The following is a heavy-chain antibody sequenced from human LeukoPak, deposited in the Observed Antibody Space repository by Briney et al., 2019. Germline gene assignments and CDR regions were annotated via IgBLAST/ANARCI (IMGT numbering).Heavy chain of an antibody. CDR3: ARQSIMTGTTSWFDP. CDR2: IYYSGST. J-gene: IGHJ5*02. Sequence: SETLSLTCTVSGGSISSGDYYWSWIRQPPGKGLEWIGSIYYSGSTYYNPSLKSRVTISVDTSKNQFSLKLSSVTAADTAVYYCARQSIMTGTTSWFDPWGQGTLVTVSS. V-gene: IGHV4-39*01. CDR1: GGSISSGDYY. D-gene: IGHD1-7*01.